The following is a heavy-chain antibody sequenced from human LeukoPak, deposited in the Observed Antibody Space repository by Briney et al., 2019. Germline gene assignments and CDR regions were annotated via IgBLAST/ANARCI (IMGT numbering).Heavy chain of an antibody. J-gene: IGHJ6*03. CDR3: ASVSRNYDILTGYYRFHYYYYMDV. V-gene: IGHV4-39*07. CDR1: GGSISSSSYY. D-gene: IGHD3-9*01. CDR2: IYYSGST. Sequence: TSETLSLTCTVSGGSISSSSYYWGWIRQPPGKGLEWIGSIYYSGSTYYNPSLKSRVTISVDTSKNQFSLKLSSVTAADTAVYYCASVSRNYDILTGYYRFHYYYYMDVWGKGTTVTVSS.